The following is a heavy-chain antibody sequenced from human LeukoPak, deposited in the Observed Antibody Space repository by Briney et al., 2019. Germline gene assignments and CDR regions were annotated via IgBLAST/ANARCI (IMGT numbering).Heavy chain of an antibody. D-gene: IGHD2-15*01. J-gene: IGHJ4*02. CDR3: AKSGDIVVVVAAVDY. CDR1: GFTFSSYG. V-gene: IGHV3-30*02. CDR2: IRYDGSNK. Sequence: PGESLRLSCAASGFTFSSYGMHWVRQAPGKGLEWVAFIRYDGSNKYYADSVKGRFTISRDNSKNTLYLQMNSLRAEDTAVYYCAKSGDIVVVVAAVDYWGQGTLVTVSS.